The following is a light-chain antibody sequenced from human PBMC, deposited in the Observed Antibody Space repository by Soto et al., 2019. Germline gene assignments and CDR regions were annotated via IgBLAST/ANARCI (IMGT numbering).Light chain of an antibody. V-gene: IGKV1-5*03. CDR1: QSLNNW. J-gene: IGKJ4*01. CDR3: QHYNGYPIT. Sequence: DIHMTQSPSTLSASVGDRVTFTCRASQSLNNWLAWYQQKPGKAPKRLIYKASTFESGVPSRFSGSGSGTEFTLTISSLQPDDIATYYCQHYNGYPITFGGGTKVEIK. CDR2: KAS.